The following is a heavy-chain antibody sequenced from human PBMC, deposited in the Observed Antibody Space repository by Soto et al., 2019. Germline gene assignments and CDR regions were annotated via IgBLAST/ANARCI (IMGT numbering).Heavy chain of an antibody. CDR1: GFTFSSYG. V-gene: IGHV3-30*18. CDR2: ISYDGSNK. CDR3: AKEDAPSVVVGATTLGY. D-gene: IGHD1-26*01. J-gene: IGHJ4*02. Sequence: GGSLRLSCAASGFTFSSYGMHWVRQAPGKGLEWVAVISYDGSNKYYADSVKGRFTISRDNSKNTLYLQMNSLRAEDTAVYYCAKEDAPSVVVGATTLGYWGQGTLVTVSS.